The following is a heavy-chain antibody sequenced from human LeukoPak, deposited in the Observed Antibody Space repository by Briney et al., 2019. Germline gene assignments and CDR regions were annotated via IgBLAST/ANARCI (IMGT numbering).Heavy chain of an antibody. V-gene: IGHV4-31*11. CDR1: GGSISSGGYY. Sequence: SGTLSLTCGVSGGSISSGGYYWSWIRQHPGKGLEWIGYIYYSGSTYYNPSLKSRVTISVDTSKNQFSLKLSSVTAADTAVYYCARDVAAAGTRYFNYWGQGTLVTVPS. D-gene: IGHD6-13*01. J-gene: IGHJ4*02. CDR3: ARDVAAAGTRYFNY. CDR2: IYYSGST.